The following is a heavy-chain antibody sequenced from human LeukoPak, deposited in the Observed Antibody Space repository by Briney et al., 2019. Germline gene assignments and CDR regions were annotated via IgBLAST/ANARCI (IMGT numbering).Heavy chain of an antibody. V-gene: IGHV3-23*01. D-gene: IGHD2-21*01. CDR1: GFTFSSYA. CDR2: ISGSGTNT. Sequence: GSLRLSCAASGFTFSSYAMIWVRQAPGKGLEWVSSISGSGTNTYYADAVEGRFTISRDTPKSTLFLQMSSLRPEDTAVYYCAKGLGGATRAMDVWGQGTTVTVSS. J-gene: IGHJ6*02. CDR3: AKGLGGATRAMDV.